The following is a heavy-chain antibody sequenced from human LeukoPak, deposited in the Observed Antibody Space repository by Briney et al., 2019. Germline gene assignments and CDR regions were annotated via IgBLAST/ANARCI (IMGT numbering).Heavy chain of an antibody. D-gene: IGHD6-13*01. J-gene: IGHJ4*02. CDR1: GGSISSYY. CDR3: ARGRGSSWYYFDS. Sequence: SETLSLTCTVSGGSISSYYWSWVRQPAGKGLEWIGRIYASGNTNYNPSLKGRVTMTVDTSKNQFSLNLSSVTAADTAVYYCARGRGSSWYYFDSWGQGALVTVSS. CDR2: IYASGNT. V-gene: IGHV4-4*07.